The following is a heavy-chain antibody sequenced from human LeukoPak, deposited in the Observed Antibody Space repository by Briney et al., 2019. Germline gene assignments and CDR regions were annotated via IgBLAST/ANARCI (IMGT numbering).Heavy chain of an antibody. Sequence: ASVKVSCKASGYTFTSYYIHWVRQAPGQGLEWMGIINPSSGSTSYAQKFQGRVTMTRDTSTSTVYMELSSLRSDDTAVYYCARDGGYDSSGYYDDYWGQGTLVTVSS. CDR2: INPSSGST. V-gene: IGHV1-46*01. D-gene: IGHD3-22*01. J-gene: IGHJ4*02. CDR1: GYTFTSYY. CDR3: ARDGGYDSSGYYDDY.